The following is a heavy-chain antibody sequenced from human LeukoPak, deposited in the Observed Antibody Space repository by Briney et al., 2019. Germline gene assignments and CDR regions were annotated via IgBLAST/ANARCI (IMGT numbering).Heavy chain of an antibody. Sequence: GGSLRLSCTASGFTFGDYAMSWGRQAPGKGLEWVGFIRSKAYGGTTEYAASVKGRFTISRDDSKSIAYLQMNSLKTEDTAVYYCTTEGYYYYYGMDVWGQGTTVTVSS. J-gene: IGHJ6*02. V-gene: IGHV3-49*04. CDR2: IRSKAYGGTT. CDR1: GFTFGDYA. CDR3: TTEGYYYYYGMDV.